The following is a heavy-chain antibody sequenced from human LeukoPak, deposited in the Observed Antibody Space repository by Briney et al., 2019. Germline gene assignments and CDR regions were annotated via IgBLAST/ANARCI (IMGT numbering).Heavy chain of an antibody. V-gene: IGHV1-2*02. CDR1: GYTFTGKF. CDR2: IEPKSGVT. Sequence: ASVKVSCKTSGYTFTGKFLHWLRQAPGHGLQYMGGIEPKSGVTVYAPNFRGRVTVTSDTTVSAAYMELSGLRSGDTAVYYCATDNYYDSSGFSKSFDYWGQGTLVTVSS. D-gene: IGHD3-22*01. CDR3: ATDNYYDSSGFSKSFDY. J-gene: IGHJ4*02.